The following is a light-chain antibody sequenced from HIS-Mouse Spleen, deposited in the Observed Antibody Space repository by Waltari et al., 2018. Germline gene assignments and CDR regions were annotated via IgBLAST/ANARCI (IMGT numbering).Light chain of an antibody. CDR1: QDISNY. V-gene: IGKV1-33*01. CDR2: DAS. CDR3: QQYDNLPIT. J-gene: IGKJ5*01. Sequence: DIQITQSPSSLSVSVGYRVTITCPASQDISNYLNWYKQKPGKAPQLLIYDASNLETGVPSRFSGSGSGTDFTFTISSLQPEDIATYYCQQYDNLPITFGQGTRLEIK.